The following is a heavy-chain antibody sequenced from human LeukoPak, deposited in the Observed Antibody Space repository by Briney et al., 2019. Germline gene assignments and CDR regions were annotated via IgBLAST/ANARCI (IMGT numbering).Heavy chain of an antibody. CDR3: ARKSPDYGDYVLFDY. D-gene: IGHD4-17*01. CDR1: GGSISSYY. J-gene: IGHJ4*02. CDR2: IYYSGST. V-gene: IGHV4-59*01. Sequence: PSETLSLTCTVSGGSISSYYWSWIRQPPGKGLEWIGYIYYSGSTNYNPSLKSRVTISVDTSKNQFSLKLSSVTAADTAVYYCARKSPDYGDYVLFDYWGQGTLVTVSS.